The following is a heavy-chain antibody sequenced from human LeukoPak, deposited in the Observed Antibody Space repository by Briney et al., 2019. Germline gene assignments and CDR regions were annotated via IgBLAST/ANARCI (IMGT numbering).Heavy chain of an antibody. CDR2: IYINGDT. CDR3: AKTARTFAS. CDR1: SDSISSFY. V-gene: IGHV4-4*09. Sequence: SETLSLTCTVSSDSISSFYWSWIRQAPGKGLECIGFIYINGDTSYNPSLKGRATLSLDTSKNQFSLGLTSVTAADTAVYYCAKTARTFASWGPGTLVTVSS. D-gene: IGHD1-7*01. J-gene: IGHJ5*02.